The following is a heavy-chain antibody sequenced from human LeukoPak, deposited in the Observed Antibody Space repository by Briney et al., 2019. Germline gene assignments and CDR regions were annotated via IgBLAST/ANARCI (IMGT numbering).Heavy chain of an antibody. CDR2: IHIYRGNT. Sequence: SVKVSCKASGGTFSSYAISWVRQAPGQGLEWMGWIHIYRGNTNYAQKFQGRVTMTTDTSTSTVYMEVRGLRSDDTAMYYCARDVGITVADSFDPWGQGTLVTVSS. CDR1: GGTFSSYA. V-gene: IGHV1-18*01. CDR3: ARDVGITVADSFDP. J-gene: IGHJ5*02. D-gene: IGHD6-13*01.